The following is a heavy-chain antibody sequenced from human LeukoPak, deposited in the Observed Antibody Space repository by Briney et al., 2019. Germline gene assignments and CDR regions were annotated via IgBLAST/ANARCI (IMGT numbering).Heavy chain of an antibody. CDR1: GGTFSSYA. CDR2: IIPIFGTA. V-gene: IGHV1-69*05. D-gene: IGHD1-26*01. Sequence: SVKVSCKASGGTFSSYAISWVRQAPGQGLEWMGRIIPIFGTANYAQKFQGRVTITTDESTSTAYVELSSLRSEDTAVYYCARGGPMTPIPGGGIFDWGQGTLVTVSS. CDR3: ARGGPMTPIPGGGIFD. J-gene: IGHJ4*02.